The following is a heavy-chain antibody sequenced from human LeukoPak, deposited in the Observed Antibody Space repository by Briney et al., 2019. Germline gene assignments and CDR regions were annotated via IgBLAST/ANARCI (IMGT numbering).Heavy chain of an antibody. CDR2: ISSSSSTI. J-gene: IGHJ4*02. CDR3: ARAGDFSFKD. Sequence: GGSLRLSCAASGFTFSIYSMRWVRQAPGKGREWVSYISSSSSTISYADSVKGRFTISRDNAENSLYLQMNSLRAEDTAVYYCARAGDFSFKDWGQGTLVTVSS. V-gene: IGHV3-48*01. CDR1: GFTFSIYS. D-gene: IGHD3-3*01.